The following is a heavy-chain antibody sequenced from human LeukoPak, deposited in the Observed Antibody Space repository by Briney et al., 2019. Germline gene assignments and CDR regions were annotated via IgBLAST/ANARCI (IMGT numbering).Heavy chain of an antibody. CDR3: ARDHNGGNSLAAFDI. CDR1: GGTFSSYA. Sequence: GASVKVSCKASGGTFSSYAISWVRQAPGQGLEWMGRIIPILGIANYAQKFQGRVTITADKSTSTAYMELSSLRSEDTAVYYCARDHNGGNSLAAFDIWGQGTMVTVSS. D-gene: IGHD4-23*01. V-gene: IGHV1-69*04. CDR2: IIPILGIA. J-gene: IGHJ3*02.